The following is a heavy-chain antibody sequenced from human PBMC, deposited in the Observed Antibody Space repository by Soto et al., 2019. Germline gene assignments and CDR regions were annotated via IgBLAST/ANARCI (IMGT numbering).Heavy chain of an antibody. CDR1: GGSFSGYY. CDR3: ARYDCWSGYQGAVDAFDI. Sequence: PSETLSLTCAVYGGSFSGYYWSWIRQPPGKGLEWIGEINHSGSTNYNPSLKSRVTISVDTSKNQFSLKLSSVTAADTAAYYCARYDCWSGYQGAVDAFDIWGQGTMVTVSS. V-gene: IGHV4-34*01. J-gene: IGHJ3*02. D-gene: IGHD3-3*01. CDR2: INHSGST.